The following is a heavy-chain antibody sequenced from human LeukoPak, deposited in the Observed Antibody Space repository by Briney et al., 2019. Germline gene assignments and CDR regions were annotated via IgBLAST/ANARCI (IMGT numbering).Heavy chain of an antibody. Sequence: PGGSLRLSCAASGFTFSSYAMSWVRQAPGKGLEWVSAISGSGGSTYYADSVKGRFTISRDNSKNTLYLQMNSLGAEDTAVYYCARNHYDSSGYYSGWLYYWGQGTLVTVSS. CDR2: ISGSGGST. CDR3: ARNHYDSSGYYSGWLYY. D-gene: IGHD3-22*01. V-gene: IGHV3-23*01. CDR1: GFTFSSYA. J-gene: IGHJ4*02.